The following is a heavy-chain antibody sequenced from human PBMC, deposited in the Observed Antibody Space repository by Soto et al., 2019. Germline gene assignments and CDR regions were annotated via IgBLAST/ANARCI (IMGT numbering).Heavy chain of an antibody. CDR1: GGTFSSYA. J-gene: IGHJ4*02. V-gene: IGHV1-69*06. D-gene: IGHD7-27*01. CDR3: AREGHNSGDYYHGLTFDY. Sequence: QVQLVQSGAEVKKPGSSVKVSCKASGGTFSSYAISWVRQAPGQGLEWMGGIIPIFGTANYAQKFQGRVTITADKSTSTAYMELSSLRSEDTAVYYCAREGHNSGDYYHGLTFDYWGQGTLVTVSS. CDR2: IIPIFGTA.